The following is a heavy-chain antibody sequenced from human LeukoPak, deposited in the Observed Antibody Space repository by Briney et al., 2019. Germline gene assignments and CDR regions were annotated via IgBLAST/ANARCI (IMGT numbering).Heavy chain of an antibody. V-gene: IGHV4-59*01. CDR2: IYYSGST. CDR3: ARARAVAGEAFDY. Sequence: SETLSLTCTVSGGSISDYYWSWIRQPPGKGLEWIGYIYYSGSTNYNPSLKSRVTISVDTSKNQFSLKLSSVTAADTAVYYCARARAVAGEAFDYWGQGTLVTVSS. CDR1: GGSISDYY. J-gene: IGHJ4*02. D-gene: IGHD6-19*01.